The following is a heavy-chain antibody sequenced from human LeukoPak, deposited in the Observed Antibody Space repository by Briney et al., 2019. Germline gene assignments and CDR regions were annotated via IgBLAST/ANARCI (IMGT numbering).Heavy chain of an antibody. CDR2: VYGDDSDT. Sequence: GESLKISCKASGYTFTTYWIGWVRQMPGKGLDWMGIVYGDDSDTRYSPSFQGQVTISADKYTTTAYLQWSSLKASDTAIYYCARRGIRDGYNYADYWGQGTLVTVSS. J-gene: IGHJ4*02. V-gene: IGHV5-51*01. CDR3: ARRGIRDGYNYADY. CDR1: GYTFTTYW. D-gene: IGHD5-24*01.